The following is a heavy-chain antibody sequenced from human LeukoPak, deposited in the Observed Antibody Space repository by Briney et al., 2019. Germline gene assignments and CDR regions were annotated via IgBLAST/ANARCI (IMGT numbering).Heavy chain of an antibody. CDR3: ARDRRPWELRPSVFDY. J-gene: IGHJ4*02. Sequence: ASVKVSCKASGYTFTSYGISWVRQAPGQGLEWMGWISAYNGNTNYEQKLQGRVTMTTDTSTSTAYMELRSLRSDDTAVYYCARDRRPWELRPSVFDYWGQGTLVTVSS. CDR2: ISAYNGNT. D-gene: IGHD1-26*01. CDR1: GYTFTSYG. V-gene: IGHV1-18*01.